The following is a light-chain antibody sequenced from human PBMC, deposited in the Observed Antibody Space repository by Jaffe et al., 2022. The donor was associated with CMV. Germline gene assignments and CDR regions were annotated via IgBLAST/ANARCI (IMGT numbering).Light chain of an antibody. V-gene: IGKV1-39*01. J-gene: IGKJ1*01. Sequence: IQMTQSPSSLSASVGDRVTITCRASQRIRNYLNWYQQKPGKAPKLLIYGASYLHSGVPSRFSGSGSGTYFTLTITSLQPEDFAIYYCQQSDTSQTFGQGTKVEIK. CDR2: GAS. CDR3: QQSDTSQT. CDR1: QRIRNY.